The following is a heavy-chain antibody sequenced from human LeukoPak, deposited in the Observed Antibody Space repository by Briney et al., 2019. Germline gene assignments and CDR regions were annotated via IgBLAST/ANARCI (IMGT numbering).Heavy chain of an antibody. CDR2: INPNSGGT. D-gene: IGHD3-3*01. V-gene: IGHV1-2*02. Sequence: ASVKVSCKASGYTFTGYYMHWVRQAPGQGRGWMGWINPNSGGTNYAQKFQGRVTMTRDTSISTAYMELSRLRSDDTAVYYCARDGGDFWSGYYYYFDYWGQGTLVTVSS. CDR1: GYTFTGYY. J-gene: IGHJ4*02. CDR3: ARDGGDFWSGYYYYFDY.